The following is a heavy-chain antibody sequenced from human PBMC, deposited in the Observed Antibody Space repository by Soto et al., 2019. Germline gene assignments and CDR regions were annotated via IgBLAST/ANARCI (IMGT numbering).Heavy chain of an antibody. V-gene: IGHV3-30-3*01. CDR2: ISYDGSNK. D-gene: IGHD7-27*01. CDR1: GFTFSSYA. J-gene: IGHJ6*02. Sequence: GVSLRLSCAASGFTFSSYAMHWVRQAPGKGLEWVAVISYDGSNKYYADSVKGRFTISRDNSKNTLYLQMNSLRAEDTAVYYCARESLTDSYGMDVWGQGTTVTSP. CDR3: ARESLTDSYGMDV.